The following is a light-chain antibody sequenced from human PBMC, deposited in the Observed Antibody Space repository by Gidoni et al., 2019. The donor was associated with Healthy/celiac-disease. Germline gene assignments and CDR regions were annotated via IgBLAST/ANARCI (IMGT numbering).Light chain of an antibody. J-gene: IGKJ2*01. V-gene: IGKV1-27*01. CDR1: QGISNY. CDR3: QKYNSAPHT. Sequence: IQMTPSPSSLSASVGDRVTITCRASQGISNYLAWYQQKPGKVPKLLIYAASTLQSGVPSRFSGSGSGTDFTLTISSLQPEDVATYYCQKYNSAPHTFXXXTKLEIK. CDR2: AAS.